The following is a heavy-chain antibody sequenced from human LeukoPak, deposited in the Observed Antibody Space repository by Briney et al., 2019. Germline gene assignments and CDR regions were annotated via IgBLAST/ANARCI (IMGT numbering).Heavy chain of an antibody. J-gene: IGHJ4*02. CDR3: AREDTDIVVVPAANHFDY. Sequence: GGSLRLSCAASGFAFSSYSMNWVRQAPGKGLEWVSSISSSSSYIYYADSVKGRFTISRDNAKNSLYLQMNSLRAEDTAVYYCAREDTDIVVVPAANHFDYWGQGTLVTVSS. CDR1: GFAFSSYS. CDR2: ISSSSSYI. D-gene: IGHD2-2*01. V-gene: IGHV3-21*01.